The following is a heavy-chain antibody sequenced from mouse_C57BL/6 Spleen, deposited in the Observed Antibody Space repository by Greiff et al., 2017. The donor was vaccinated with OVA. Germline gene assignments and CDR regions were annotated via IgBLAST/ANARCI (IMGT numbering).Heavy chain of an antibody. CDR3: ARVAYSNYGYFDV. Sequence: QVQLKQSGPELVKPGASVKISCKASGYAFSSSWMNWVKQRPGKGLEWIGRIYPGDGDTNYNGKFKGKATLTADKSSSTAYMQLSSLTSEDSAVYFCARVAYSNYGYFDVWGTGTTVTVSS. V-gene: IGHV1-82*01. J-gene: IGHJ1*03. CDR2: IYPGDGDT. CDR1: GYAFSSSW. D-gene: IGHD2-5*01.